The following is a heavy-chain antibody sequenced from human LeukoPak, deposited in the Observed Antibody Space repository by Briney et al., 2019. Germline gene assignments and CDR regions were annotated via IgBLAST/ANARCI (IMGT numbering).Heavy chain of an antibody. CDR2: IINDGSST. J-gene: IGHJ4*02. V-gene: IGHV3-74*01. Sequence: PGGSLRLSCTVSGFIFSNYWMHWVRHAPGKGLVWVSRIINDGSSTNYADSVRGRFTISRDNAKNTLYLQMSSLRAEDTAVYYCARGYGPLPFWGQGTLVTVSS. CDR1: GFIFSNYW. CDR3: ARGYGPLPF. D-gene: IGHD5-12*01.